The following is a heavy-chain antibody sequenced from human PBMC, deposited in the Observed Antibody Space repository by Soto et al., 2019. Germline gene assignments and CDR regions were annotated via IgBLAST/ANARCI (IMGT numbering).Heavy chain of an antibody. CDR3: ASGHDAYKVRS. CDR2: IYYTGNT. D-gene: IGHD1-1*01. Sequence: QVQLQESGPGLVKPSQTLSLTCTVSGGSISSGGTGSYWTWIRQLPGKGLEWIGYIYYTGNTYYNPSLKSRPTISIDTSETQFSLKLTSVTAADTAVYFCASGHDAYKVRSWGQGTLVTVSS. V-gene: IGHV4-31*03. J-gene: IGHJ5*02. CDR1: GGSISSGGTGSY.